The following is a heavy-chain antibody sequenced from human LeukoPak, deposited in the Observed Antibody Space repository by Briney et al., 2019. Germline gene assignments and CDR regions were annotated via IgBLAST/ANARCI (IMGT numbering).Heavy chain of an antibody. CDR2: ISSSSSYI. CDR3: ARGYCSSTSCFQGD. J-gene: IGHJ4*02. CDR1: GFTFSSYS. V-gene: IGHV3-21*01. D-gene: IGHD2-2*01. Sequence: PGGSLRLSCAASGFTFSSYSMNWVRQAPGKGLEWVSSISSSSSYIYYADSVKGRFTISRDNAKNSLYLQMNSLRAEDTAVYYCARGYCSSTSCFQGDWGQRTLVTVSS.